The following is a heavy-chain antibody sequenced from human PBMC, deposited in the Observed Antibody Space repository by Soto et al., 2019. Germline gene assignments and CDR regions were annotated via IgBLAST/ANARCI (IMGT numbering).Heavy chain of an antibody. CDR1: GFTFSNAW. D-gene: IGHD4-4*01. J-gene: IGHJ4*02. Sequence: GGSLRLSCAASGFTFSNAWMSWVRQAPGKGLEWVGRIKSKPDGGTTDYAAPVKGRFTISRDDSKNTLYLQMISQKTEDTAVYYSATDEYSKAFDYWGQGTMVTVSS. CDR3: ATDEYSKAFDY. V-gene: IGHV3-15*01. CDR2: IKSKPDGGTT.